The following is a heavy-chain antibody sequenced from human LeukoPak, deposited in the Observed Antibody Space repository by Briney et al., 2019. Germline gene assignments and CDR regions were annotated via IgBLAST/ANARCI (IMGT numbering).Heavy chain of an antibody. CDR2: INPNSGGT. Sequence: ASVKVSCKASGYTFTGYYMHWVRQAPGQGLEWMGWINPNSGGTNYAQKFQGRVTMTRDTSTSTVYMELSSLRSEDTAVYYCARVWEMATISFDYWGQGTLVTVSS. CDR1: GYTFTGYY. J-gene: IGHJ4*02. V-gene: IGHV1-2*02. D-gene: IGHD5-24*01. CDR3: ARVWEMATISFDY.